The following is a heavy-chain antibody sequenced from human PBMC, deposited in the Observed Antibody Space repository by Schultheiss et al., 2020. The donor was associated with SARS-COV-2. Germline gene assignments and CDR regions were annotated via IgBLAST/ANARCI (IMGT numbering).Heavy chain of an antibody. CDR3: ARGMVVAATRGFDY. J-gene: IGHJ4*02. V-gene: IGHV3-64*04. CDR2: ISSNGGST. Sequence: GGSLRLSCAASGFTFSSYGMHWVRQAPGKGLEYVSAISSNGGSTYYADSVKGRFTISRDNAKNSLYLQMNSLRAEDTAVYYCARGMVVAATRGFDYWGQGTLVTVSS. CDR1: GFTFSSYG. D-gene: IGHD2-15*01.